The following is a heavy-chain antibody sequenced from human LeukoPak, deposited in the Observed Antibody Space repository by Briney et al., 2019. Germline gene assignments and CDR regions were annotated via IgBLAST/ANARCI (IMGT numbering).Heavy chain of an antibody. V-gene: IGHV1-69*04. CDR2: IIPILGIA. J-gene: IGHJ4*02. CDR1: GGTFSSYA. CDR3: ARDRVRDGYGSVDY. Sequence: ASVKVSCKASGGTFSSYAISWVRQAPGQGLEWMGRIIPILGIANYAQKFQGRVTITADKSTSTAYMELSSLRSEDTAVYYCARDRVRDGYGSVDYWGQGTLVTVSS. D-gene: IGHD5-24*01.